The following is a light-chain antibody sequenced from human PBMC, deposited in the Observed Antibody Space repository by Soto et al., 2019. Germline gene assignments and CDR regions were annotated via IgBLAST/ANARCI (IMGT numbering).Light chain of an antibody. V-gene: IGKV1-5*03. Sequence: DIQMTQSPSTLSASVGDRVTITCRASQSISSWLAWYQQKPGKDPKLLIYKASSLESGVPSRFSGSGSGTEFSLTISRMQPDDFATYYCQQYNSYPYTFVQGTKLEIK. CDR1: QSISSW. J-gene: IGKJ2*01. CDR2: KAS. CDR3: QQYNSYPYT.